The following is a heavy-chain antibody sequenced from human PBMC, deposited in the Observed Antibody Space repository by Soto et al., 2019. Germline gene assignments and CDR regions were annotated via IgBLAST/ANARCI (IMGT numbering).Heavy chain of an antibody. Sequence: SETLSLTCTVSGGSISSSSYYWGWIRQPPGKGLEWIGSIYYSGSTYYNPSLKSRVTISVDTSKNQFSLKLSSVTAADTAVYYCARGPGLAHNCSGGSCYALPKYYYYYMDVWGKGTTVTVSS. CDR2: IYYSGST. J-gene: IGHJ6*03. D-gene: IGHD2-15*01. CDR1: GGSISSSSYY. CDR3: ARGPGLAHNCSGGSCYALPKYYYYYMDV. V-gene: IGHV4-39*07.